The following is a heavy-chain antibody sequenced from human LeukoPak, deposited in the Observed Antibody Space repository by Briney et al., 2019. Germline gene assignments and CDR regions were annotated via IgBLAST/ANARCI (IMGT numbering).Heavy chain of an antibody. J-gene: IGHJ3*02. CDR1: GFTFSTYA. CDR2: INDSGGST. Sequence: GGSLRLSCAASGFTFSTYAMSWGRQAPGKGLEWVSLINDSGGSTYYADSVKGRFTISRDNSKNTLYLQMNSLRAEDTAVYYCTIRGDGFKLRPNYAFDICGQGTMVTVSS. D-gene: IGHD5-24*01. CDR3: TIRGDGFKLRPNYAFDI. V-gene: IGHV3-23*01.